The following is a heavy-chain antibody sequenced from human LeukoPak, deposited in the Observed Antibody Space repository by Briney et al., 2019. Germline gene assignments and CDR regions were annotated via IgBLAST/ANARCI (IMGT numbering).Heavy chain of an antibody. J-gene: IGHJ4*02. V-gene: IGHV3-53*01. CDR2: IYSGGST. D-gene: IGHD1-26*01. CDR1: GFTVSSNY. CDR3: ARLRGVGASPFDY. Sequence: GGSLRLSCAASGFTVSSNYMSWVRQAPGKGLEWVSVIYSGGSTYYADSVKGRFTISRDNSKNTLYLQMNSLRAEDTAVYYCARLRGVGASPFDYWGQGTLVTVSS.